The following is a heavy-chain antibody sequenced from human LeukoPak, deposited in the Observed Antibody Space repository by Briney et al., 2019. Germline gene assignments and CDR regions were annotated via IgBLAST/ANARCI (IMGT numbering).Heavy chain of an antibody. J-gene: IGHJ4*02. D-gene: IGHD4-17*01. CDR3: AAQFGDYAPFDY. Sequence: ASVKVSCKASGYTFTSYGIAWVRQAPGQGLEWMGWISAYNGNTNFAQNLQGRVTMTTDTSTSTAYMELRSLRSDDTAVYYCAAQFGDYAPFDYWGQGTLVTVSS. V-gene: IGHV1-18*01. CDR1: GYTFTSYG. CDR2: ISAYNGNT.